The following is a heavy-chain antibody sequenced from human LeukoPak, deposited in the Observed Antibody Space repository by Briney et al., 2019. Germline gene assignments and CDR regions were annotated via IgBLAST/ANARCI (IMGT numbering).Heavy chain of an antibody. CDR3: ARPLQSYYYMDV. J-gene: IGHJ6*03. CDR1: GFTFSRYS. CDR2: ISSKNVI. Sequence: PGGSLRLSCAASGFTFSRYSMNWVRQAPGKGLEWVSYISSKNVIYYADSVKGRFTISRDNAKISLYLQMNSLRAEDTAVYYCARPLQSYYYMDVWGKGTTVTVSS. D-gene: IGHD6-19*01. V-gene: IGHV3-48*04.